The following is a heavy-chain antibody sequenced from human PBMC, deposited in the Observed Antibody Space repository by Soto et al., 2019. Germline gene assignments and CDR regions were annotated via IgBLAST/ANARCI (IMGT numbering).Heavy chain of an antibody. J-gene: IGHJ6*02. V-gene: IGHV4-38-2*01. D-gene: IGHD2-15*01. CDR1: VYSISSGYY. CDR2: IYHSGST. Sequence: SDTLSLTCAVSVYSISSGYYWGWIRQPPGKGLEWIGSIYHSGSTYYNPSLKSRVTISVDTSKNQFSLKLSSVTAADTAVYYCAREVAFNQCGVHGIEVCVQGPTVTV. CDR3: AREVAFNQCGVHGIEV.